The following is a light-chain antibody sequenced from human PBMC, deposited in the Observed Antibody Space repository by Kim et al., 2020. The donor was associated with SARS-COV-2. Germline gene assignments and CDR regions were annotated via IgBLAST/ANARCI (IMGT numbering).Light chain of an antibody. CDR3: NSRDSSGNHAV. Sequence: LGQTVRITCQGDSLRRYYASWYQQKPGQAPVLVIYGKNNRPSGIPDRFSGSSSGNTASLTITGAQAEDEADYYCNSRDSSGNHAVFGGGTQRTVL. V-gene: IGLV3-19*01. J-gene: IGLJ7*01. CDR2: GKN. CDR1: SLRRYY.